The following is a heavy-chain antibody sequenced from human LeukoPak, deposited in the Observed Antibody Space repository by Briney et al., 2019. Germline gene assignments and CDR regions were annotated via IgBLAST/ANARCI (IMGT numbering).Heavy chain of an antibody. Sequence: GGSLRLSCTASGFTFSSYGMRCVRHARGKGRECVSAISGSGGSTYYADSVKGRFTISRDNSKNTLYLKMNSLRAEDTAVYYCAKRYYYGSGSSDYFDYWGQGTLVTVFS. J-gene: IGHJ4*02. CDR2: ISGSGGST. D-gene: IGHD3-10*01. CDR1: GFTFSSYG. V-gene: IGHV3-23*01. CDR3: AKRYYYGSGSSDYFDY.